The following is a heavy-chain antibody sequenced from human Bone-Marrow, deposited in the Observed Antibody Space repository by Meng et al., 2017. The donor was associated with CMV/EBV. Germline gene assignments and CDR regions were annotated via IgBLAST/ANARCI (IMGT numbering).Heavy chain of an antibody. CDR1: GFTFSSYE. V-gene: IGHV3-48*03. CDR2: ISSSGSTI. J-gene: IGHJ4*02. D-gene: IGHD2-2*01. CDR3: AREIIVVVPAAGFDY. Sequence: GESLKISCAASGFTFSSYEMNWVRQAPGKGLEWVSYISSSGSTIYYADSVKGRFTISRDNAKNSLYLQMNSLRAEDTAVYYCAREIIVVVPAAGFDYWGQGTLVTVSS.